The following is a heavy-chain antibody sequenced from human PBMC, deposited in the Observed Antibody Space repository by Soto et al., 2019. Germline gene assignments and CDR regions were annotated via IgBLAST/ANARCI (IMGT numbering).Heavy chain of an antibody. CDR2: IWYDGSNK. Sequence: QVHLVESGGGVVQPGTSLRLSCAASGFSFSIFGMHWVRQAPGKGLEWVAGIWYDGSNKYYADSVKGRFSISRDNSKNTLYLQMNSPRAEYTSVHYCGREGKDDYGAERGGFGCLGQGTLGTVSS. CDR3: GREGKDDYGAERGGFGC. J-gene: IGHJ4*02. V-gene: IGHV3-33*01. CDR1: GFSFSIFG. D-gene: IGHD5-12*01.